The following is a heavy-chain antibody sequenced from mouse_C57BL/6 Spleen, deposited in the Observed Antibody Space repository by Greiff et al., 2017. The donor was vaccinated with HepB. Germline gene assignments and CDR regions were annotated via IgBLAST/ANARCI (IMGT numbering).Heavy chain of an antibody. J-gene: IGHJ3*01. Sequence: QVQLQQPGAELVRPGSSVKLSCKASGYTFTSYWMHWVKQRPIQGLEWIGNIDPSDSETHYNQKFKDKATLTVDKSSSTAYMQLSSLTSEDSAVYSCARLPFYDYNFAYWGQGTLVTVSA. CDR1: GYTFTSYW. D-gene: IGHD2-4*01. CDR2: IDPSDSET. CDR3: ARLPFYDYNFAY. V-gene: IGHV1-52*01.